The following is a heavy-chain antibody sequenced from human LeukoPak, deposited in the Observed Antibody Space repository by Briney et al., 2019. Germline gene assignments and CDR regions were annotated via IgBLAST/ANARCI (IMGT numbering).Heavy chain of an antibody. D-gene: IGHD3-16*02. CDR2: IYSGGST. CDR3: ARVARDYVWGSYRYTHQYYFDY. V-gene: IGHV3-66*01. J-gene: IGHJ4*02. Sequence: GGSLRLSCAASGFTVSSNYMSWVRQAPGKGLEWVSVIYSGGSTYYADSVKGRFTISRDNSKNTLYLQMNSLRAGDTAVYYCARVARDYVWGSYRYTHQYYFDYWGQGTLVTVSS. CDR1: GFTVSSNY.